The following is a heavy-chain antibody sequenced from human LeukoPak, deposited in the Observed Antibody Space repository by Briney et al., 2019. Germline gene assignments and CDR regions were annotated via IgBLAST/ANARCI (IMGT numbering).Heavy chain of an antibody. CDR2: ISAYNGNT. V-gene: IGHV1-18*01. CDR3: ARKYYYASGNSDREKYYFDY. J-gene: IGHJ4*02. CDR1: SYTFIRYG. D-gene: IGHD3-10*01. Sequence: ASVKVSCKSSSYTFIRYGIIWVRQAPGQGLQWMGWISAYNGNTNYAQKFQGRVAMTTDTSTSTAYMELRSLRSDDTAVYYCARKYYYASGNSDREKYYFDYWGQGTLVTVSS.